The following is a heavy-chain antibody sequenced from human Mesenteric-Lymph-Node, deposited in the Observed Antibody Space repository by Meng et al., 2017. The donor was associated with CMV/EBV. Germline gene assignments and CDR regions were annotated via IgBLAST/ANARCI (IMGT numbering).Heavy chain of an antibody. D-gene: IGHD2-2*02. CDR3: ARDLQYQMLYGWFDP. J-gene: IGHJ5*02. Sequence: ASVKVSCKASGYTFTSYDINWVRQATGQGLEWMGWMNPNSGNTGYAQKFQGRVTMTRNTSISTAYMELSSLRSDDTALYYCARDLQYQMLYGWFDPWGQGTLVTVSS. CDR2: MNPNSGNT. V-gene: IGHV1-8*01. CDR1: GYTFTSYD.